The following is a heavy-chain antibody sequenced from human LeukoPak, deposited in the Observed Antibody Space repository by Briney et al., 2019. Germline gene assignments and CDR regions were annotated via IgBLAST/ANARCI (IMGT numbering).Heavy chain of an antibody. J-gene: IGHJ4*02. CDR3: ARDFIRGIVDY. Sequence: GGSLRLSCAASGFTFSSHWMHWVRHVPGKGLLWVSRINTDGSSTSYADSVKGRFTISRDNAKNTLYLQMNSLRADDAAVYYCARDFIRGIVDYWGQGALVTVSS. D-gene: IGHD1-26*01. V-gene: IGHV3-74*01. CDR2: INTDGSST. CDR1: GFTFSSHW.